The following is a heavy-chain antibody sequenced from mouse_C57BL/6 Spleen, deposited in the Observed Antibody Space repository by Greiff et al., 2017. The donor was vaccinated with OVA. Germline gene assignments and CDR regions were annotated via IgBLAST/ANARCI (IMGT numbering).Heavy chain of an antibody. D-gene: IGHD2-5*01. CDR2: ISNGGGST. CDR3: AGHHGYYSNSPDAMDY. V-gene: IGHV5-12*01. J-gene: IGHJ4*01. Sequence: EVMLVESGGGLVQPGGSLKLSCAASGFTFSDYYMYWVRQTPEQRLEWVAYISNGGGSTYYPDTVKGRSTISRDNAKNTLYLQISRLKSEDTTMYYCAGHHGYYSNSPDAMDYWGQGTSVTVSS. CDR1: GFTFSDYY.